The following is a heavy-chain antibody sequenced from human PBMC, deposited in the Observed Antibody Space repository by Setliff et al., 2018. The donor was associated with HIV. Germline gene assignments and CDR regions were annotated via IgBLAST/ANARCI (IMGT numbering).Heavy chain of an antibody. CDR2: IYPGDSDT. J-gene: IGHJ4*02. D-gene: IGHD4-17*01. Sequence: PGESLKISCKAGGYRFTSYWIGWVRQMPGKGLEWMAIIYPGDSDTKYSPSFQGQVIISADKSISTAYLQWSSLQASDTAMYYCARYGSNSAFDFWGQGTLVTVSS. CDR1: GYRFTSYW. CDR3: ARYGSNSAFDF. V-gene: IGHV5-51*01.